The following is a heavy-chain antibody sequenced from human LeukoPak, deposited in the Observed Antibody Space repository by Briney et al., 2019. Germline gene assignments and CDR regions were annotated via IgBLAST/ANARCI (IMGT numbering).Heavy chain of an antibody. CDR3: AKDIEAGTAGFSFDY. D-gene: IGHD2-21*02. CDR1: GFSLAYYA. V-gene: IGHV3-43*02. CDR2: ITANGDST. J-gene: IGHJ4*02. Sequence: GGSLRLSCAASGFSLAYYAMHWVRQAPGKGLEWVSLITANGDSTYYADSVKGRFTISRDNSKNSLSLQMNSLRTEDTALYYCAKDIEAGTAGFSFDYWCQGTLVAVSS.